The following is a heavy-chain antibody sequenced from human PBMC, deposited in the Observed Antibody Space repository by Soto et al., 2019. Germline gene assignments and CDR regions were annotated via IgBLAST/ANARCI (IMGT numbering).Heavy chain of an antibody. V-gene: IGHV4-61*01. CDR1: GGSVSSGSYY. Sequence: PSETLSLTCTVSGGSVSSGSYYWSWIRQPPGKGLEWIGYIYYSGSTNYNPSLKSRVTISVDTSKNQFSLKLSSVTAADTAVYYCATALTSDGYNDYYFDYWGQGTLVTVSS. J-gene: IGHJ4*02. D-gene: IGHD5-12*01. CDR2: IYYSGST. CDR3: ATALTSDGYNDYYFDY.